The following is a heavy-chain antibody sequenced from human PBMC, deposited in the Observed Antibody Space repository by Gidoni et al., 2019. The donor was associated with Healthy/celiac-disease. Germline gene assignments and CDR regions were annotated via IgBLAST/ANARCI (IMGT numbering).Heavy chain of an antibody. V-gene: IGHV3-15*01. CDR1: GFTFSNAW. J-gene: IGHJ4*02. D-gene: IGHD4-17*01. CDR3: TTEVDYADGGVGY. CDR2: IKSKTDGGTT. Sequence: EVQLVESGGGLVKPGGSLRLSCAASGFTFSNAWMSWVRQAPGKGLEWVGRIKSKTDGGTTDYAAPVKGRFTISRDDSKNTLYLQMNSLKTEDTAVYYCTTEVDYADGGVGYWGQGTLVTVSS.